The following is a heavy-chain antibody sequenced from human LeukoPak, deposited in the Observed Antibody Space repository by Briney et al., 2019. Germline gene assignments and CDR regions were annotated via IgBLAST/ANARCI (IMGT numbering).Heavy chain of an antibody. J-gene: IGHJ4*02. CDR1: GFTFSSYA. CDR3: AKGDRKDQLWRY. Sequence: GGSLRLSCAASGFTFSSYAMSWVRQAPGKGLEWVSAISGSGGSTYYADSVKGRFTISRDNSKNTLNLQMNSLRAEDTAVYYCAKGDRKDQLWRYWGQGTLVTVSS. CDR2: ISGSGGST. V-gene: IGHV3-23*01. D-gene: IGHD5-18*01.